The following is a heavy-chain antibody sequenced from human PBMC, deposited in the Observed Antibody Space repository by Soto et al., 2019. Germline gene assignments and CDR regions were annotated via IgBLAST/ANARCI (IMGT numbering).Heavy chain of an antibody. V-gene: IGHV1-18*01. CDR3: ARDRLGVTGYY. CDR1: GYTFTSYG. Sequence: QVQLVQSGAEVKKPGASVKVSCKASGYTFTSYGISWVRQAPGQGPEWMGWISAYNANTTYAQKLQGRVTMTTDTATRTSSMELRSLRSDHPAVYFCARDRLGVTGYYWGQGTLVTVSS. CDR2: ISAYNANT. D-gene: IGHD1-26*01. J-gene: IGHJ4*02.